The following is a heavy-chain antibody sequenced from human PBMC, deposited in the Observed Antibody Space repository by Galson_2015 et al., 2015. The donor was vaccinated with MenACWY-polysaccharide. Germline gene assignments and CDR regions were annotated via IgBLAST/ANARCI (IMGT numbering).Heavy chain of an antibody. D-gene: IGHD6-19*01. CDR1: GGSIRSYY. Sequence: LTCTVSGGSIRSYYWNWIRQPPGKGLEWVGYINYSGSTNHNPSLKSRVTMSVDTSKNQFSLNLTSVTDADTAMYYCARAIAVAGQRRDFDLWGRGTLVTVSS. V-gene: IGHV4-59*01. CDR2: INYSGST. J-gene: IGHJ2*01. CDR3: ARAIAVAGQRRDFDL.